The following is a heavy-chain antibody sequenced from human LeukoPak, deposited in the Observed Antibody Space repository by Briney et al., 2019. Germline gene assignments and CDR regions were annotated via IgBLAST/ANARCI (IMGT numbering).Heavy chain of an antibody. CDR3: AKGYYDSSGYTGMDFQH. CDR1: GFTFSSYA. V-gene: IGHV3-23*01. J-gene: IGHJ1*01. CDR2: ISGSGGST. Sequence: GGSLRLSCAASGFTFSSYAMSWVRQAPGKGLEWVSAISGSGGSTYYADSVKGRFTISRDNSKNTLYLQMNSLRAEDTAVYYCAKGYYDSSGYTGMDFQHWGQGTLVTVSS. D-gene: IGHD3-22*01.